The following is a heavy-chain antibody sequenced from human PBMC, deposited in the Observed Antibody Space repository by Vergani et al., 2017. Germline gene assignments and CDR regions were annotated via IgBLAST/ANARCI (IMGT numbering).Heavy chain of an antibody. CDR3: AREREGYSSGWYYFDY. Sequence: QVQLVESGGSLVTPGGSLRLSCAASGFTFSDNYMSWIRQAPGKGLEWVSYISNIGSTIYYADSVKGRFNISRDNAQNSLFLQMNSLRAEDTAVYYCAREREGYSSGWYYFDYWGQGTLVTVSS. D-gene: IGHD6-19*01. CDR1: GFTFSDNY. V-gene: IGHV3-11*04. J-gene: IGHJ4*02. CDR2: ISNIGSTI.